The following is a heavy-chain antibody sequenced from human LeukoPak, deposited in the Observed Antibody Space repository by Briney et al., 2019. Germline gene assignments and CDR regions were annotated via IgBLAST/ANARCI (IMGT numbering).Heavy chain of an antibody. D-gene: IGHD2-21*02. CDR1: GYTFTGYY. CDR2: INPNSGGT. V-gene: IGHV1-2*04. CDR3: ARNLSYCGGDCSGGDYYYGMDV. Sequence: GASVKVSCKASGYTFTGYYMHWVRQAPGQGLEWMGWINPNSGGTNYAQKFQGWVTMTRDTSISTAYMELSRLRSDDTAVYYCARNLSYCGGDCSGGDYYYGMDVWGQGTTVTVSS. J-gene: IGHJ6*02.